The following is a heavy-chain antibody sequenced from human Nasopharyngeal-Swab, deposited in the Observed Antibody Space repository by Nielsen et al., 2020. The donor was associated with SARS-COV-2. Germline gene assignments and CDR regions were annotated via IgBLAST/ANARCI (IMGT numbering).Heavy chain of an antibody. Sequence: WIRQPPGKGLERIGYIYYSGSTYYNPSLKSRVTISVDTSKNQFSLKLSSVAAADTAVYYCARDSGVAGSPYYYSCMFLWGQVPPVTVSS. V-gene: IGHV4-30-4*01. D-gene: IGHD6-19*01. CDR2: IYYSGST. CDR3: ARDSGVAGSPYYYSCMFL. J-gene: IGHJ6*02.